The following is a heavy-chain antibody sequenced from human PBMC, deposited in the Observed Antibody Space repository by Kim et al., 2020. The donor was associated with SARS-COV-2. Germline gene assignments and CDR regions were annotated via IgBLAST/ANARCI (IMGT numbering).Heavy chain of an antibody. V-gene: IGHV3-23*01. CDR3: AKDQNYDFWTGAAGFEY. J-gene: IGHJ4*02. D-gene: IGHD3-3*01. Sequence: SVKGRFTVSRDASKNTLSLQMNSLRAEDTALYYCAKDQNYDFWTGAAGFEYWGQGSLVTVSS.